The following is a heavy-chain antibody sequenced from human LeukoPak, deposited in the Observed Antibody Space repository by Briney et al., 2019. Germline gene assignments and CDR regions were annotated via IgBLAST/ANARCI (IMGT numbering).Heavy chain of an antibody. CDR1: GYTFTSYG. CDR3: ARDFRDYYDSSGYLTRSWFDP. CDR2: ISAYNGNT. D-gene: IGHD3-22*01. V-gene: IGHV1-18*01. Sequence: ASVKVSCKASGYTFTSYGISWVRQAPGQGLEWMGWISAYNGNTNYAQKFQGRVTITADKSTSTAYMELSSLRSEDTAVYYCARDFRDYYDSSGYLTRSWFDPWGQGTLVTVSS. J-gene: IGHJ5*02.